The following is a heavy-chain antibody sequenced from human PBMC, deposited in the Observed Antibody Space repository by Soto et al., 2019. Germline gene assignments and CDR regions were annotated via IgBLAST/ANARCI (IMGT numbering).Heavy chain of an antibody. D-gene: IGHD1-20*01. V-gene: IGHV4-39*01. CDR1: GASISVHSYY. CDR2: SYYSGTT. J-gene: IGHJ5*01. CDR3: TRRYNWIDNYFDS. Sequence: QLQLQEAGPGLVTPSQALSLTCTVSGASISVHSYYWTWIRQPPGKGLEWIGSSYYSGTTYFNPSLKSRATISVDTSKNQFFMRLTSVIAADTAIYYCTRRYNWIDNYFDSWGPGALVTVSS.